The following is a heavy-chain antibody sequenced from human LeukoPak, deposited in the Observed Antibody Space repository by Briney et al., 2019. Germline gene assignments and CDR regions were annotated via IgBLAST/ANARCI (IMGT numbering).Heavy chain of an antibody. D-gene: IGHD6-6*01. V-gene: IGHV3-66*01. CDR1: GFTVSSNY. CDR3: ARAYSSSFNFDY. Sequence: PGGSLRLSCAASGFTVSSNYVSWVRQAPGKGLEWVSVIYSGGSTYYADSVKGRFTISRDNSKNTLYLQMNSLRAEDTAVYYCARAYSSSFNFDYWGQGTLVTVSS. CDR2: IYSGGST. J-gene: IGHJ4*02.